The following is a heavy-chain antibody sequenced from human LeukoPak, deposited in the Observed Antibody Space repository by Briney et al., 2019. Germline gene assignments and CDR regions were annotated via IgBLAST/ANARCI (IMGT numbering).Heavy chain of an antibody. J-gene: IGHJ4*02. CDR3: ARDKGFDWLFLHYFDY. CDR2: IKQDGSEK. D-gene: IGHD3-9*01. Sequence: GGSLRLSCAASGFTFSSYWMSWVRQAPGKGLEWVANIKQDGSEKYYVDSVKGRFTISRDNAKNSLYLQMNSLRAEDTAVYYCARDKGFDWLFLHYFDYWGQGTLVTVSS. CDR1: GFTFSSYW. V-gene: IGHV3-7*01.